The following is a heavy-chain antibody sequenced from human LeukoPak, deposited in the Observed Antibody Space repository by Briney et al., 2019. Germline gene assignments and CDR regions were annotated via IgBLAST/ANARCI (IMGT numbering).Heavy chain of an antibody. D-gene: IGHD3-10*01. CDR1: GFTVSSNY. J-gene: IGHJ4*02. CDR3: ARMGVLLWFGELLD. CDR2: IYSGGST. V-gene: IGHV3-66*01. Sequence: GGSLRLSCAASGFTVSSNYMSWVRQAPGKGLEWVSVIYSGGSTYYADSVKGRFTISRDNSKNTLYLQMNSLRAEDTAVYYCARMGVLLWFGELLDWGQGTLVTVSS.